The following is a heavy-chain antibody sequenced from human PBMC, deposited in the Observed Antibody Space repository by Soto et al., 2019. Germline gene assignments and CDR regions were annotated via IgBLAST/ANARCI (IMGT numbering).Heavy chain of an antibody. D-gene: IGHD3-9*01. Sequence: AASVKVSCKASGYTFTGYYMHWVRQAPGQGLEWMGWINPNSGGTNYAQKFQGWVTMTRDTSISTAYMELSRLRSDDTAVYYCARTRLYYDILTGPHYYYGMDVWGQGTTVTVSS. J-gene: IGHJ6*02. V-gene: IGHV1-2*04. CDR2: INPNSGGT. CDR3: ARTRLYYDILTGPHYYYGMDV. CDR1: GYTFTGYY.